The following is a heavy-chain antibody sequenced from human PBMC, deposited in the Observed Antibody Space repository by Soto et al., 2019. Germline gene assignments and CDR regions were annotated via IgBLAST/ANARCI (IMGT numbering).Heavy chain of an antibody. J-gene: IGHJ4*02. V-gene: IGHV3-23*01. CDR3: AKDFAVYSSGWYVRGPSDS. CDR1: GFTFSTYA. CDR2: ISGSGGST. Sequence: GGSLRLSCVASGFTFSTYAMSWVRQAPGKGLEWVSSISGSGGSTNYADSVMGRFTISRDNSKNTLYLQMNSLRAEDTAVYYCAKDFAVYSSGWYVRGPSDSWGQGTLVTVSS. D-gene: IGHD6-19*01.